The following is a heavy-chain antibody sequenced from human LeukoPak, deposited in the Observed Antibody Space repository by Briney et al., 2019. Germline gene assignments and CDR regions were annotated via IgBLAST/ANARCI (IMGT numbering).Heavy chain of an antibody. V-gene: IGHV3-7*03. CDR3: ARVAVRGVIGDP. Sequence: PGGSLRLSCAASGFTFSSYWMSWVRQAPGKGREGVANIKQDGREKYYVDSVKGRFTISRDNAKNSLYLQMNSLRAEDTAVYYCARVAVRGVIGDPWGQGTLVTVSS. CDR1: GFTFSSYW. CDR2: IKQDGREK. D-gene: IGHD3-10*01. J-gene: IGHJ5*02.